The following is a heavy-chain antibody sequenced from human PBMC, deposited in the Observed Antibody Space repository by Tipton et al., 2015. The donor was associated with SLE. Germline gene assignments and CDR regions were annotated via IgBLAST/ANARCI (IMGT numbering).Heavy chain of an antibody. J-gene: IGHJ6*02. V-gene: IGHV4-38-2*02. D-gene: IGHD2-2*01. CDR1: GYSISSGYY. CDR2: IYHSGST. CDR3: ARGGVVVPAVPYSMDV. Sequence: TLPLTCTVSGYSISSGYYWGWIRQPPGKGLEWIGSIYHSGSTYYNPSLKSRVTISVDTSKNQFSLKLSSVTAADTAVYYCARGGVVVPAVPYSMDVWGQGTTVTVSS.